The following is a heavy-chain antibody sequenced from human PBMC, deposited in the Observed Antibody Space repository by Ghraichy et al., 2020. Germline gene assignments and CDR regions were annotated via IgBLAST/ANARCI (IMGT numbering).Heavy chain of an antibody. V-gene: IGHV1-18*01. CDR1: GYTFNTYG. CDR2: ISAYNGHT. CDR3: ARDSGIVGTTNGGN. Sequence: ASVKVSCKTSGYTFNTYGISWVRQAPGQGLEWMGWISAYNGHTNYAQKLQGRVTMTTDTSTSTAYMELRSLRSDDTAMYYCARDSGIVGTTNGGNWDQGTLVIVSS. J-gene: IGHJ4*02. D-gene: IGHD1-26*01.